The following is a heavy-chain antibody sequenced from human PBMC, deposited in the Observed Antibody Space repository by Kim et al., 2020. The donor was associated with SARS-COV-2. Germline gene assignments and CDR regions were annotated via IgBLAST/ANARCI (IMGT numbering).Heavy chain of an antibody. CDR3: ASLQEGDYYGSGSYPGMDV. Sequence: SVKVSCKASGGTFSSYAISWVRQAPGQGLEWMGGIIPIFGTANYAQKFQGRVTITADESTSTAYMELSSLRSEDTAVYYCASLQEGDYYGSGSYPGMDVWGQGTTVTVSS. J-gene: IGHJ6*02. D-gene: IGHD3-10*01. V-gene: IGHV1-69*13. CDR2: IIPIFGTA. CDR1: GGTFSSYA.